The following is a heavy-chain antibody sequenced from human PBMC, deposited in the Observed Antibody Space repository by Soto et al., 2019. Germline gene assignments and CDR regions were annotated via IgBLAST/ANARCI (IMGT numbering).Heavy chain of an antibody. CDR3: ARGGRQWLVTSDFNY. Sequence: VQLVESGGGVVQPGRSLRLSCAASGFTFSDYAMHWVRQAPGKGLEWVAVVSHDGRNTHYADSVKGRFTISRDSSKNTVSLEMTSLRAEDTAVSYCARGGRQWLVTSDFNYWGQGALVTVSS. CDR2: VSHDGRNT. J-gene: IGHJ4*02. D-gene: IGHD6-19*01. CDR1: GFTFSDYA. V-gene: IGHV3-30*03.